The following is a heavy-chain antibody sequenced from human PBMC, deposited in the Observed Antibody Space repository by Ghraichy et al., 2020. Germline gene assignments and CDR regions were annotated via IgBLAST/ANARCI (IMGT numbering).Heavy chain of an antibody. CDR1: GFTFSSYS. J-gene: IGHJ6*02. CDR2: ISSSSSYI. Sequence: GSLRLSCAASGFTFSSYSMNWVRQAPGKGLEWVSSISSSSSYIYYADSVKGRFTISRDNAKNSLYLQMNSLRAEDTAVYYCARSGDYYDSSGYYHYYYGMDVWGQGTTVTVSS. V-gene: IGHV3-21*01. D-gene: IGHD3-22*01. CDR3: ARSGDYYDSSGYYHYYYGMDV.